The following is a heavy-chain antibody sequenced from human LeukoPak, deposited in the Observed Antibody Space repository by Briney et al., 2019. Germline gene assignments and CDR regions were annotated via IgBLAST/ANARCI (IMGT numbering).Heavy chain of an antibody. CDR3: ARDLEKRDAFDI. CDR1: GGSISSGSYY. D-gene: IGHD3-3*01. J-gene: IGHJ3*02. V-gene: IGHV4-61*02. Sequence: SETLSLTCTVSGGSISSGSYYWSWIRHPAVNGLEWIGRIYTSGSTNYNPSPKSRVTISVDTSKNQFSLKLSSVTAADTAVYYCARDLEKRDAFDIWGQGTMVTVSS. CDR2: IYTSGST.